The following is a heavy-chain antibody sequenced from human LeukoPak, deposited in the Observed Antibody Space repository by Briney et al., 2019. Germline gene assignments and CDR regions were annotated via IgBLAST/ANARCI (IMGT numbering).Heavy chain of an antibody. D-gene: IGHD3-10*01. V-gene: IGHV3-23*01. CDR1: GFTFSNYG. CDR2: VSDRGGTT. CDR3: AKGFQPILVRGVFDR. J-gene: IGHJ5*02. Sequence: GRSLRLSCAASGFTFSNYGMNWVRQAPGKGREWVSSVSDRGGTTYYTDFVKGRFTISRDNSKNTLYLQLNNLSAEDTALYCCAKGFQPILVRGVFDRWGQGTLVTVSS.